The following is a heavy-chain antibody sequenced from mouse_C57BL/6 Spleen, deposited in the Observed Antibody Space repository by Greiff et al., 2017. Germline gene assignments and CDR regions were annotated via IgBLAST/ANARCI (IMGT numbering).Heavy chain of an antibody. CDR3: ARHGNWDYFDY. CDR1: GFTFSSYT. D-gene: IGHD4-1*01. Sequence: EVKLVESGGGLVKPGGSLKLSCAASGFTFSSYTMSWVRQTPEKRLEWVATISGGGGNTNYPDSVKGRFTISRDNAKNTLYLQMSSLRSEDTALYYCARHGNWDYFDYWGQGTTLTVSS. CDR2: ISGGGGNT. V-gene: IGHV5-9*01. J-gene: IGHJ2*01.